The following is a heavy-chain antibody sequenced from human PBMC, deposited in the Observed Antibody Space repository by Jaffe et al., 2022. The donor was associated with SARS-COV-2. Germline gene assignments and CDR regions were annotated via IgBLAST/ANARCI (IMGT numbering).Heavy chain of an antibody. CDR3: ARVTGGDSDAAEFDP. CDR1: GYTFTSYA. V-gene: IGHV1-3*01. D-gene: IGHD3-16*01. Sequence: QVQLVQSGAEVKKPGASVKVSCKASGYTFTSYAMHWVRQAPGQRLEWMGWINAGNGNTKYSQKFQGRVTITRDTSASTAYMELSSLRSEDTAVYYCARVTGGDSDAAEFDPWGQGTLVTVSS. J-gene: IGHJ5*02. CDR2: INAGNGNT.